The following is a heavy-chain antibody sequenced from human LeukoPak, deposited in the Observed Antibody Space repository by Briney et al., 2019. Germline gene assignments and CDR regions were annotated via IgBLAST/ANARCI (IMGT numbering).Heavy chain of an antibody. CDR2: ISKDGSST. Sequence: GGSLRLSCAASASTFSSNWMHWVRQAPGKGLVWVSRISKDGSSTNYADSVKGRFTISRDNAKNTLYLQLNSLRAEDTAVYHCARGSYYYDSSGYQRSLPGDYWGQGTLVTVSS. J-gene: IGHJ4*02. CDR1: ASTFSSNW. CDR3: ARGSYYYDSSGYQRSLPGDY. D-gene: IGHD3-22*01. V-gene: IGHV3-74*01.